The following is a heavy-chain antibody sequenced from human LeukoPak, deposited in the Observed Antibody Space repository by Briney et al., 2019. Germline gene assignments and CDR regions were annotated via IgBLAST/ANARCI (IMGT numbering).Heavy chain of an antibody. V-gene: IGHV3-23*01. J-gene: IGHJ4*02. CDR3: AKPHYSGSGSYSREDH. CDR2: ISGSGDGT. D-gene: IGHD3-10*01. Sequence: HPGGSLRLSCAASGFTFSSYAMTWVRQAPGKGLECVSAISGSGDGTYYADSVKGRFTISRDNSKITVYLQMNSLRAEDTAVYYCAKPHYSGSGSYSREDHWGQGTLVTVSS. CDR1: GFTFSSYA.